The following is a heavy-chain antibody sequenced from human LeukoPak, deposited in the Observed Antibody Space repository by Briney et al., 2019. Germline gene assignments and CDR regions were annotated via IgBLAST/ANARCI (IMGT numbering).Heavy chain of an antibody. CDR2: ISAYNGNT. J-gene: IGHJ4*02. CDR3: ARDGARIGVWGWLEQQLANLDY. CDR1: GYTFTSYG. D-gene: IGHD6-13*01. Sequence: ASVKVSSKASGYTFTSYGISWVRQAPGQGLEWMGWISAYNGNTNYAQKLQGRVTMTTDTSTSTAYMELRSLRSDDTAMYYCARDGARIGVWGWLEQQLANLDYWGQGTLVTVSS. V-gene: IGHV1-18*01.